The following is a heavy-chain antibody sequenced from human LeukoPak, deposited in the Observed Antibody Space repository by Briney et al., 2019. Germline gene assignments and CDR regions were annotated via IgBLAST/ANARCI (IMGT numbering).Heavy chain of an antibody. D-gene: IGHD5-12*01. Sequence: GASVKVSCKATGYAFNDYFMHWVRQAPGQGLEWMGGINPSSGGTNYAQKFQARVTMTRDTSISTAYMELSRLTSDDTVVYYCARRGYSAYDIAYWGQGTLVTVSS. CDR2: INPSSGGT. J-gene: IGHJ4*02. V-gene: IGHV1-2*05. CDR3: ARRGYSAYDIAY. CDR1: GYAFNDYF.